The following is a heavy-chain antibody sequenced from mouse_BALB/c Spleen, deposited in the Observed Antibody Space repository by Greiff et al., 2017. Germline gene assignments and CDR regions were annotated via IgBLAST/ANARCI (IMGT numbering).Heavy chain of an antibody. J-gene: IGHJ3*01. CDR2: IDPENGDT. V-gene: IGHV14-4*02. Sequence: LQQSGAELVRSGASVKLSCTASGFNIKDYYMHWVKQRPEQGLEWIGWIDPENGDTEYAPKFQGKATMTADTSSNTAYLQLSSLTSEDTAVYYCNAYGGFAYWGQGTLVTVSA. CDR1: GFNIKDYY. CDR3: NAYGGFAY. D-gene: IGHD1-1*02.